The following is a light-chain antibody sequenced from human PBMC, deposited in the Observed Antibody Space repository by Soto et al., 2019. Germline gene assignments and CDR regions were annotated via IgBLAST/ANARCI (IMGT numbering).Light chain of an antibody. V-gene: IGKV4-1*01. CDR3: QQYHSDPIT. Sequence: DFVMTQSPDSLAVSLGEQATINCKSSHSVLSSSDNRNYLAWFQQKTGQTPKLIMYWASARKSGVPDRFRGGGSGTDCTLTISSLQAEDVEVYYCQQYHSDPITFGQGTRLEIK. J-gene: IGKJ5*01. CDR1: HSVLSSSDNRNY. CDR2: WAS.